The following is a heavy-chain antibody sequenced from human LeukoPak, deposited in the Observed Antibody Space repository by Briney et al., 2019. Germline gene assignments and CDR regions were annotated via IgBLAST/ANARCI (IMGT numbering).Heavy chain of an antibody. J-gene: IGHJ5*02. CDR1: GFMFSSNW. D-gene: IGHD6-13*01. CDR3: VKKGNSWSPRFDP. V-gene: IGHV3-7*03. Sequence: GGSLRLSCAASGFMFSSNWMSWVRLAPGKGLEWVANIKEDGTETYYVDSVKGRFTISRDNAKNSLYLQMNSLRVEDTAVYHCVKKGNSWSPRFDPWGQGTLVTVSS. CDR2: IKEDGTET.